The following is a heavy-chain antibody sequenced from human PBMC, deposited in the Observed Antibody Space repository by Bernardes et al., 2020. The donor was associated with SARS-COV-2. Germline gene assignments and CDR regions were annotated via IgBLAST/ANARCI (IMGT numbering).Heavy chain of an antibody. J-gene: IGHJ4*02. Sequence: GGSLRLSCAASGFSFSSYWMHWVRQAPGEGLVWVSRINEDGSIITYADSVKGRFTISRDIADNMVYLQMNSLRAEDTAVYYCARDFGGNSDYCGQGTLVTVCS. V-gene: IGHV3-74*01. CDR1: GFSFSSYW. CDR3: ARDFGGNSDY. CDR2: INEDGSII. D-gene: IGHD2-15*01.